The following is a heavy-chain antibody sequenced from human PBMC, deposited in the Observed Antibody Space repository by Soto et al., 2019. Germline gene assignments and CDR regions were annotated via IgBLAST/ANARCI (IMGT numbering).Heavy chain of an antibody. D-gene: IGHD4-17*01. V-gene: IGHV1-69*04. CDR3: ARVAQVGTVTACYYDYADG. J-gene: IGHJ6*03. CDR1: GDTFSHHT. CDR2: IIPILGVA. Sequence: QVQLVQSGAEVKKPGSSVKVSCKASGDTFSHHTSSWVRQAPGQGHEWMGRIIPILGVATYAQKFQGRVTINADKSPTTAYMALRSLRSADTAVYDCARVAQVGTVTACYYDYADGWGKGTTVTAYS.